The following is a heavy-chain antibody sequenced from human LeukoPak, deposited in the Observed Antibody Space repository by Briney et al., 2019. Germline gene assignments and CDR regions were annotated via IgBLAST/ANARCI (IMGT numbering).Heavy chain of an antibody. CDR1: GGSISSGDYY. V-gene: IGHV4-30-4*01. CDR3: ARGKPDWPGIPSGYSALVWFDP. J-gene: IGHJ5*02. D-gene: IGHD3-3*01. Sequence: PSETLSLTCTVSGGSISSGDYYWSWIRQPPGKGLEWIGYIYYSGSTYYNPSLKSRVTISVDTSKNQFSLKRSSVTAADTAVYYCARGKPDWPGIPSGYSALVWFDPWGQGTLVTVSS. CDR2: IYYSGST.